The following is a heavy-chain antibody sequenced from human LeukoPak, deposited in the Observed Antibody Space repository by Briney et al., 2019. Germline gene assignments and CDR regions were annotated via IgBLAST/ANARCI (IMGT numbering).Heavy chain of an antibody. Sequence: PSETLSLTCTVSGGSISSGNYFWSWIRQHPGKGLEWIGYIYHSGSTNYNPSLKSRVTISVDKSKNQFSLKLSSVTAADTAVYYCAREVGATALFNYWGQGTLVTVSS. J-gene: IGHJ4*02. D-gene: IGHD1-26*01. CDR1: GGSISSGNYF. V-gene: IGHV4-30-2*01. CDR3: AREVGATALFNY. CDR2: IYHSGST.